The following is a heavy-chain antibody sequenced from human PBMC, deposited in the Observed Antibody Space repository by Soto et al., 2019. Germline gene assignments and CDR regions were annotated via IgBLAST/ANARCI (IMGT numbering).Heavy chain of an antibody. Sequence: EVQLLESGGGLVQPGGSLRLSCAASGFTISSFAMIWVRQAPGKGLEWVSAISGSGGDTYYSDSVKGRFTISTDNSKNTLYLQMNSLRADDTALYYCAKVPYCGGHCLGYFDYWGQGTLVTVSS. CDR3: AKVPYCGGHCLGYFDY. V-gene: IGHV3-23*01. CDR2: ISGSGGDT. D-gene: IGHD2-21*02. J-gene: IGHJ4*02. CDR1: GFTISSFA.